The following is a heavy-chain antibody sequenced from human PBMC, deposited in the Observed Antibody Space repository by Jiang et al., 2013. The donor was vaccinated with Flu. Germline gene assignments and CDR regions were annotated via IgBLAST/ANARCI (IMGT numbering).Heavy chain of an antibody. V-gene: IGHV1-2*02. CDR1: GYTFTGYY. CDR2: INPNSGGT. D-gene: IGHD6-19*01. J-gene: IGHJ6*02. Sequence: SGAEVKKPGASVKVSCKASGYTFTGYYMHWVRQAPGQGLEWMGWINPNSGGTNYAQKFQGRVTMTRDTSISTAYMELSRLRSDDTAVYYCARTIAVGRRDYYYYGMDVWGQGTTVTVSS. CDR3: ARTIAVGRRDYYYYGMDV.